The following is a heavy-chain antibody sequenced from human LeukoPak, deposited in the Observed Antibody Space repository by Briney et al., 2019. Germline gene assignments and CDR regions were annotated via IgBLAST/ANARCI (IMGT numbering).Heavy chain of an antibody. Sequence: GGSLRLSCAASGFTFSNAWMSWVRQAPGKGLEWVAVISYDGSNKYYADSVKGRFTISRDNSKNTLYLQMNSLSAEDTAVYYCARNDYGDYYSDYWGQGTLVTVSS. V-gene: IGHV3-30-3*01. J-gene: IGHJ4*02. CDR3: ARNDYGDYYSDY. CDR1: GFTFSNAW. D-gene: IGHD4-17*01. CDR2: ISYDGSNK.